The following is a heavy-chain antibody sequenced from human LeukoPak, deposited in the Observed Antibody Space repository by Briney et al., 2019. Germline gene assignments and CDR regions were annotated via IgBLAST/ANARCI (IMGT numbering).Heavy chain of an antibody. J-gene: IGHJ5*02. D-gene: IGHD2-2*01. V-gene: IGHV3-23*01. CDR1: GFTFSNYA. Sequence: GGSLRLSCAASGFTFSNYAMSWVRQAPGKGLEWVSAISGSGGTTYYADSVKGRFTISRDDSMNTLYLQMNSLRAEDTAVFYCARGDCSSTSCSSTPKNWFDPWGQGTLVSVSS. CDR3: ARGDCSSTSCSSTPKNWFDP. CDR2: ISGSGGTT.